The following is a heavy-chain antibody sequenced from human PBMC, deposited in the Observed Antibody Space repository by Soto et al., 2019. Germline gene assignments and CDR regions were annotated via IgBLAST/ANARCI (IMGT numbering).Heavy chain of an antibody. D-gene: IGHD1-26*01. CDR3: ARWGEVGGSDYRGAYHFGMDC. Sequence: ASVQVSCKASGYTLSSYGISWGRQAPGQGLEWMGWISGYNGNTNYAQKFQGRVNMTTDTSTSTAYMELRSLRSEDTAVYYCARWGEVGGSDYRGAYHFGMDCWGHGNKVTV. V-gene: IGHV1-18*04. CDR1: GYTLSSYG. CDR2: ISGYNGNT. J-gene: IGHJ6*02.